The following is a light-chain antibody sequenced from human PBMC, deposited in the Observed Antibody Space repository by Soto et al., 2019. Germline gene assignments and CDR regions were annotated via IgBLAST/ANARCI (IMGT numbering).Light chain of an antibody. CDR2: GAS. V-gene: IGKV3-20*01. CDR3: QQYGNSQLT. Sequence: EIVLTQSPGTLSLSPGERATLSCRASQTVSRAFLGWFQQRPGQAPRLLIYGASTRATGIPDRFSGSGSGTDFTLTISGLEPEDFAVYYCQQYGNSQLTFGPGTKLDIK. CDR1: QTVSRAF. J-gene: IGKJ3*01.